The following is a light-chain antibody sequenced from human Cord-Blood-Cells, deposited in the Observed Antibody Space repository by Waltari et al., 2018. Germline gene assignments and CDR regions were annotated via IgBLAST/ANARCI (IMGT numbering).Light chain of an antibody. CDR1: QSVLYSSNNKNY. Sequence: DIVMTQSPDPLAVSLGERATINCKSSQSVLYSSNNKNYLAWYQQKPGQPPKLIIYWASTRESGVPDRFSGSGSGTDFTLTISSLQAEDVAVYYCQQYYSTPQTFGQGTKVEIK. CDR3: QQYYSTPQT. V-gene: IGKV4-1*01. J-gene: IGKJ1*01. CDR2: WAS.